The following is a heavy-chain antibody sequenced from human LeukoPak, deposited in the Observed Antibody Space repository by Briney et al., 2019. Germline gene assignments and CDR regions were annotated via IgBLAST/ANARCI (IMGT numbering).Heavy chain of an antibody. CDR3: ARASRFLEWFPYYY. CDR2: IKQDGSEK. CDR1: GFTFSTYW. V-gene: IGHV3-7*01. Sequence: PGGSLRLSCAASGFTFSTYWMSWVRLAPGKGLEWVANIKQDGSEKYYVDSVKGRFTISRDNAKNSLYLQMNSLRAEDTAVYYCARASRFLEWFPYYYWGQGTLVTVSS. D-gene: IGHD3-3*01. J-gene: IGHJ4*02.